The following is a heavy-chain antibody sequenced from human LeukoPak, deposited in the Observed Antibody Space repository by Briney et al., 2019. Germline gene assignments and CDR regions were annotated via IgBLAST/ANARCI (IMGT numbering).Heavy chain of an antibody. CDR1: GFTVSSNY. J-gene: IGHJ6*04. D-gene: IGHD3-10*02. CDR2: IYSGGST. V-gene: IGHV3-66*01. CDR3: AELGITMIGGV. Sequence: GGSLRLSCAASGFTVSSNYMTWVRQAPGKGLEWVSVIYSGGSTYYADSVKGRFTISRDNSKNTLYLQMNSLRAEDTAVYYCAELGITMIGGVWGKGTTVTISS.